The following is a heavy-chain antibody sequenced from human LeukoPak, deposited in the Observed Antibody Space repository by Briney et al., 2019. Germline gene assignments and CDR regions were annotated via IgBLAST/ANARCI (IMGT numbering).Heavy chain of an antibody. V-gene: IGHV3-66*01. J-gene: IGHJ4*02. D-gene: IGHD2-21*01. Sequence: GGSLRLSCEASGFTFSTYTMNWVRQAPGKGLEWVSVIYSGGGTYYADSVKDRFTISRDNSKNTLFLQMNSLRVEDSAVYYCTRVFAYSYGDFDNWGQGTLVAVSS. CDR1: GFTFSTYT. CDR2: IYSGGGT. CDR3: TRVFAYSYGDFDN.